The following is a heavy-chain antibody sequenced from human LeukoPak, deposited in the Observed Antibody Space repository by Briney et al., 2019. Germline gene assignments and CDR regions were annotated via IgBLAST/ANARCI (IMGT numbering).Heavy chain of an antibody. V-gene: IGHV5-51*01. CDR1: GNSFQSYW. CDR2: VFIRDSDT. J-gene: IGHJ4*02. CDR3: ASTGFSSRRFDY. Sequence: GESLKISCKVSGNSFQSYWIGWVRQMPGKGLEFMGLVFIRDSDTRYSPSFHGQVTISADKSISTAYLEWSGLKTSDTAMYYCASTGFSSRRFDYWGQGTPVIVST. D-gene: IGHD6-13*01.